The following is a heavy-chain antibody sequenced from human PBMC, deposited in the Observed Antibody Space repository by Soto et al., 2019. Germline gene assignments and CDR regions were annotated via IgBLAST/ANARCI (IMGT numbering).Heavy chain of an antibody. V-gene: IGHV4-39*01. D-gene: IGHD6-13*01. CDR3: ARRGSSSWYGY. CDR2: IYYSGST. J-gene: IGHJ4*02. Sequence: QLQLQESGPGRVKPSETLSLTCTVSGGSISSSSYYWGWIRQPPGKGLEWIGSIYYSGSTYYNPSLKGRVTISVDTSKNQFSLKLSSVTAADTAVYYCARRGSSSWYGYWGQGTLVTVSS. CDR1: GGSISSSSYY.